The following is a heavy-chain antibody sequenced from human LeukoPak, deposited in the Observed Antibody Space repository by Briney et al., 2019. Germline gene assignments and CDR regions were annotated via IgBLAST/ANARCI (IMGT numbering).Heavy chain of an antibody. CDR1: GFTFSDYG. CDR3: ASDGLAATPNNWLDP. Sequence: GGSLRLSCAASGFTFSDYGMNWVRQAPGKGLEWVSSIYDTSTYIYYADSVKGRFTISRDNAKNSLYLQMNSLRAEDTAVYYCASDGLAATPNNWLDPWGQGTLVTVSS. D-gene: IGHD2-15*01. CDR2: IYDTSTYI. J-gene: IGHJ5*02. V-gene: IGHV3-21*01.